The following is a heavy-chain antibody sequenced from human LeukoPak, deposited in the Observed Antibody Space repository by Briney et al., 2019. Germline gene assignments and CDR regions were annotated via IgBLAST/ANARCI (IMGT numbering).Heavy chain of an antibody. Sequence: SETLSLTCTVSGGSISSYYWSWIRQPPGKGLEWIGYIYYSGSTNYHPSLESRVTISLDASKNQFSLKMNSVTAADTAVYYCARGQWFRAFWSRGTPVTVSS. V-gene: IGHV4-59*12. CDR2: IYYSGST. CDR1: GGSISSYY. J-gene: IGHJ4*02. D-gene: IGHD3-10*01. CDR3: ARGQWFRAF.